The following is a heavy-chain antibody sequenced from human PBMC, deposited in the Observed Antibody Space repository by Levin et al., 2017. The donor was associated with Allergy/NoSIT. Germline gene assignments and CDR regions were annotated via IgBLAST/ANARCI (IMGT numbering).Heavy chain of an antibody. CDR2: IRYNDST. Sequence: SQTLSLTCIVSGPVSGVSVSSDDYYWSWIRQHPGKGLEWIGYIRYNDSTHYNLSLKRRVTISRDTSENHFSVRLCSVTAAVTSVSYCARGRNRVFLYNLGQGIMVTVS. V-gene: IGHV4-31*03. CDR3: ARGRNRVFLYN. CDR1: GVSVSSDDYY. J-gene: IGHJ4*02. D-gene: IGHD2-2*02.